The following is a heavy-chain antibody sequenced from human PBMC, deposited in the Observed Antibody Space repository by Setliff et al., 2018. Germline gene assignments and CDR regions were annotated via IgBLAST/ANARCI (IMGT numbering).Heavy chain of an antibody. CDR3: ARRDSTGYYGYSFDF. J-gene: IGHJ4*02. CDR1: GVSITSTGGY. Sequence: PSETLSLTCNVSGVSITSTGGYWSWIRQPPGRGLEWIGYIYYSGTTSYNPSLNSRVTISVDTSKNQFSLKLTSVSAADTAVYSCARRDSTGYYGYSFDFWGQGTLVTVS. V-gene: IGHV4-39*01. CDR2: IYYSGTT. D-gene: IGHD3-22*01.